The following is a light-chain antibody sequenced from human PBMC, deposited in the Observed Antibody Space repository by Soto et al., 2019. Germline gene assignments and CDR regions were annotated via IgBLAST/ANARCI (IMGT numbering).Light chain of an antibody. CDR1: QSVYSN. CDR3: QQYNNWPYT. CDR2: GAS. Sequence: EIVMTQSPATLSVSPGERATLSCRASQSVYSNLAWYQQKPGQPPRLLIYGASTRATGIPARFSGSGSGTEFTFTISSLQSEDFAAYYWQQYNNWPYTFGPGTKVDIK. V-gene: IGKV3-15*01. J-gene: IGKJ3*01.